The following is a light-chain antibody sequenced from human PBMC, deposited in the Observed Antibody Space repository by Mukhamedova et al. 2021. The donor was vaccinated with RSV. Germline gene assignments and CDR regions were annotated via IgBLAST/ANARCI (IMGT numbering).Light chain of an antibody. Sequence: NIGNYYVSWYQQLPGTAPKLLIYDNNKRFSGIPDRFSASKSGTSATLCITGFQTGYEADYYCGTWDSSLSTYVFGAGTEVTVL. CDR2: DNN. J-gene: IGLJ1*01. V-gene: IGLV1-51*01. CDR3: GTWDSSLSTYV. CDR1: NIGNYY.